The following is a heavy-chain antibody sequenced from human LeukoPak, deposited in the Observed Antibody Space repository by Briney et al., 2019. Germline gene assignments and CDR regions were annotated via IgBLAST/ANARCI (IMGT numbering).Heavy chain of an antibody. CDR3: AKVPPGRYYFDY. D-gene: IGHD1-26*01. CDR1: GFTFSNYA. V-gene: IGHV3-23*01. Sequence: GGSLRLSCAASGFTFSNYAMRWVRQAPGKGLEWVSGISGSGGSTYYADSVKGRFTISRDNSKNTLYLQMNSLRAEDTAVYYCAKVPPGRYYFDYWGQGTLVTVSS. CDR2: ISGSGGST. J-gene: IGHJ4*02.